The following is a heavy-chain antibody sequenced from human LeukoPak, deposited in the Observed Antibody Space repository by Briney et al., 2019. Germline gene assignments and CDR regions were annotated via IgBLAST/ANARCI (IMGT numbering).Heavy chain of an antibody. CDR1: GGSVSSTNW. V-gene: IGHV4-4*02. D-gene: IGHD6-25*01. CDR2: VHLDGRT. Sequence: SETLSLTCGVSGGSVSSTNWWTWIRQPPGKGLEWVGEVHLDGRTSFNPSLKSRLTMSVDLSENHVSLKLTSVTAADTAVYYCAREGGFYRPLDYSGQGTLVTVSS. J-gene: IGHJ4*02. CDR3: AREGGFYRPLDY.